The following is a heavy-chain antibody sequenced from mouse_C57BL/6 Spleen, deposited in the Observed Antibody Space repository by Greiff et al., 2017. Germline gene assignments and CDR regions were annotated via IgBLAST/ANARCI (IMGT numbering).Heavy chain of an antibody. Sequence: EVQGVESGGGLVKPGGSLKLSCAASGFTFSDYGMHWVRQAPEKGLEWVAYISSGSSTIYYADTVKGRFTISRDNAKNTLFLQMTSLRSEDTAMYYCAYYYGSIHWYFDVWGTGTTVTVSS. V-gene: IGHV5-17*01. J-gene: IGHJ1*03. CDR3: AYYYGSIHWYFDV. CDR1: GFTFSDYG. D-gene: IGHD1-1*01. CDR2: ISSGSSTI.